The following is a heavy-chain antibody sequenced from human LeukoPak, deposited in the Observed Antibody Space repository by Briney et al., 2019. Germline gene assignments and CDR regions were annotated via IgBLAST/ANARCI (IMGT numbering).Heavy chain of an antibody. CDR2: IRHDGSER. J-gene: IGHJ4*02. V-gene: IGHV3-7*01. CDR1: GFTFSSFW. CDR3: GKVYEY. Sequence: GGSLRLSCAASGFTFSSFWMGWVRQAPGKRLECEANIRHDGSERYYVDSVKGRSTSTRDNEKSSLYLQMNSMRAEDTAVYYCGKVYEYWGQGDLATVSS.